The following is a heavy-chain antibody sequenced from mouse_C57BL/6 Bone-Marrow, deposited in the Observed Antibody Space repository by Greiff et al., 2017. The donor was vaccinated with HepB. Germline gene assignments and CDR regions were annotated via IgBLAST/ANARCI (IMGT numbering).Heavy chain of an antibody. CDR1: GFTFSSYA. D-gene: IGHD1-1*01. V-gene: IGHV5-4*01. J-gene: IGHJ1*03. Sequence: DVQLVESGGGLVKPGGSLKLSCAASGFTFSSYAMSWVRQTPEKRLEWVATISDGGSYTYYPDNVKGRFTISRDNAKNNLYLQMSHLKSEDTAMYYCARGGYGSSYGWYFDVWGTGTTVTVSS. CDR3: ARGGYGSSYGWYFDV. CDR2: ISDGGSYT.